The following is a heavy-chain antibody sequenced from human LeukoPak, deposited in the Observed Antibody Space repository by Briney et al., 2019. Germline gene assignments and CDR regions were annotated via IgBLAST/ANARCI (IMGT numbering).Heavy chain of an antibody. CDR3: ARNRYCGGDCYFLNAFDI. J-gene: IGHJ3*02. CDR1: GFTFSSYS. D-gene: IGHD2-21*02. V-gene: IGHV3-48*04. CDR2: ISSSGSTI. Sequence: TGGSLRLSCAASGFTFSSYSMNWVRQAPGKGLEWVSYISSSGSTIYYADSVKGRFTISRDNAKNSLYLQMNSLRAEDTAVYYCARNRYCGGDCYFLNAFDIWGQGTMVTVSS.